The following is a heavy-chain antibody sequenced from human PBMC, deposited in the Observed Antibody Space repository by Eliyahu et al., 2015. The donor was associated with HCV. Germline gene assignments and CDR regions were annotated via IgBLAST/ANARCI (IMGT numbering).Heavy chain of an antibody. CDR3: VRDGSYNLDY. Sequence: EVQLVESGGGLVQPGGSLTLSCATSGFTFSNYIMHWVRQAPGKGLVWVSRINNDGSTRRLADSVKGRFAVSRDNAKSTLFLQMNILRPEDTAVYFCVRDGSYNLDYWGQGTLVTVSS. J-gene: IGHJ4*02. D-gene: IGHD1-26*01. CDR1: GFTFSNYI. V-gene: IGHV3-74*01. CDR2: INNDGSTR.